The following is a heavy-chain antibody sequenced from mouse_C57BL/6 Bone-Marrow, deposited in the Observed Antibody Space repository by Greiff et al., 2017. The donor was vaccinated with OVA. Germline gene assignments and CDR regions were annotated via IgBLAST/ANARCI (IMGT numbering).Heavy chain of an antibody. J-gene: IGHJ2*01. V-gene: IGHV1-39*01. CDR1: GYSFTDYN. Sequence: QLQESGPELVKPGASVKISCKASGYSFTDYNMNWVKQSNGKSLEWIGVLNPNYGTTSYNQKFKGKATLTVDQSSSTAYMQLNSLTSEDSAVYYCARKGLITTVVAPYFDYWGQGTTLTVSS. CDR2: LNPNYGTT. D-gene: IGHD1-1*01. CDR3: ARKGLITTVVAPYFDY.